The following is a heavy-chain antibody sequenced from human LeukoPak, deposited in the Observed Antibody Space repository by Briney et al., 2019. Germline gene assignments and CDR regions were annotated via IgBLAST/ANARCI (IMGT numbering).Heavy chain of an antibody. J-gene: IGHJ4*02. V-gene: IGHV4-39*01. Sequence: SETLSLTCSVSGGSISSSTFYWGWIRQPPGEGLEWIGTMYYGGRTNYNPSLEGRVTISVDPSKNQFSLTLRSVTAADTAVYYCATSGWEQLLLQWGQGTLVTVSS. D-gene: IGHD2-15*01. CDR2: MYYGGRT. CDR3: ATSGWEQLLLQ. CDR1: GGSISSSTFY.